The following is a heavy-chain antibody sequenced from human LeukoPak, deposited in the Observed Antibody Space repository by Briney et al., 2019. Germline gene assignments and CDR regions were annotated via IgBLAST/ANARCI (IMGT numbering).Heavy chain of an antibody. V-gene: IGHV3-11*01. CDR1: GFTFSDYN. D-gene: IGHD3-9*01. CDR3: ARSIGLTGGGVDV. CDR2: ITNGGSTI. Sequence: GGSLRLSCAASGFTFSDYNMNWVRQAPGKGLEWVSYITNGGSTIHHADSVKGRFTISRDNAKKTLYLQMNSLRAEDTAVYYCARSIGLTGGGVDVWGQGTTVTVS. J-gene: IGHJ6*02.